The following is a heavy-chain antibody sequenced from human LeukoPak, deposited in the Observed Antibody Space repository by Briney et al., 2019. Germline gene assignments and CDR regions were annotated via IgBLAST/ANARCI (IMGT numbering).Heavy chain of an antibody. Sequence: SETLSLTCAVSGGSINNYYWSWIRQPAGKGLEWIGRIYTRGSTNYNPSLKSRVTMSVDTSKNQFSLKLSSVTAADTAVYYCARGRYCSADICSGGDAFDIWGQGTMVSVSS. CDR3: ARGRYCSADICSGGDAFDI. CDR2: IYTRGST. CDR1: GGSINNYY. J-gene: IGHJ3*02. V-gene: IGHV4-4*07. D-gene: IGHD2-15*01.